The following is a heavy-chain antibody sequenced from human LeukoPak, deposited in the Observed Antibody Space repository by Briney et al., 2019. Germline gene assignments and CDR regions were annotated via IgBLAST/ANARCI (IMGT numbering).Heavy chain of an antibody. CDR1: GLTFNSYG. CDR2: ISGSGGST. CDR3: AKSVRSAGDGFDI. Sequence: SGGSLRLSCAASGLTFNSYGMSWVRQAPGKGLEWVSAISGSGGSTYYADSVKGRFTISRDNSKNTLYLQMNRLRAEDTAVYYCAKSVRSAGDGFDIWGQGTMVTVSS. V-gene: IGHV3-23*01. D-gene: IGHD6-13*01. J-gene: IGHJ3*02.